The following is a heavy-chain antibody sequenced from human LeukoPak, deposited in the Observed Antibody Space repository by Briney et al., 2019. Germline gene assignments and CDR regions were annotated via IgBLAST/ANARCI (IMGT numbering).Heavy chain of an antibody. V-gene: IGHV3-49*04. D-gene: IGHD5-12*01. CDR2: IRSKAYGGTT. Sequence: GGSLRLSCTASGFTFGDYAMSWVRQAPGKGLEWVGFIRSKAYGGTTEYAASVKGRFTISRDDSKSIAYLQMNSLKTEDTAVYYCTRDPGYSSYDFVDYWGQGTLVTVSS. J-gene: IGHJ4*02. CDR1: GFTFGDYA. CDR3: TRDPGYSSYDFVDY.